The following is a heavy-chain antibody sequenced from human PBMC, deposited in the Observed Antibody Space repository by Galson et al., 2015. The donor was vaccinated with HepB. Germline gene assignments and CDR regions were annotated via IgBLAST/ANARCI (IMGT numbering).Heavy chain of an antibody. V-gene: IGHV3-74*01. Sequence: SLRLSCAASGFTFSSYWMHWVRQAPGKGLVWVSRINSDGSSTSYADSVKGRFTISRDNAKNTLYLQMNSLRVEDTAVYYCARSSRYGGSYLEDYWGQGTLVTVSS. CDR2: INSDGSST. D-gene: IGHD1-26*01. J-gene: IGHJ4*02. CDR1: GFTFSSYW. CDR3: ARSSRYGGSYLEDY.